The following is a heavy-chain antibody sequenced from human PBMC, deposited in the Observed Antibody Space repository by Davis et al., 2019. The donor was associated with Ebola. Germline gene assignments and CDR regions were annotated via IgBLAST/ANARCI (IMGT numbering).Heavy chain of an antibody. Sequence: ASVKVSCKASGYTFTAYNIHWLRQAPGQGLEWLGRVILKSGATNNAQKFQGRVTMTRDTSISTVYMELSSLRYDDTADYYCARGHNYAHEYWGQGTLVTVSS. D-gene: IGHD4-11*01. CDR3: ARGHNYAHEY. CDR2: VILKSGAT. CDR1: GYTFTAYN. V-gene: IGHV1-2*06. J-gene: IGHJ4*02.